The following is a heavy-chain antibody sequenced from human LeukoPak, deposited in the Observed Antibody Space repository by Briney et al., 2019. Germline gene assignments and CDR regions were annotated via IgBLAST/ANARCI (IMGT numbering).Heavy chain of an antibody. Sequence: PGGSLRLSCAASGFTFSNYGMHWVRQAPGKGLEWVAFIQYDGSNKYYADSVKGRFTISRDNSKNTLYLQMNSLRAEDTAIYYCAKDALGESYFDYWGQGTMVTVCS. CDR3: AKDALGESYFDY. J-gene: IGHJ4*02. V-gene: IGHV3-30*02. CDR2: IQYDGSNK. CDR1: GFTFSNYG. D-gene: IGHD3-10*01.